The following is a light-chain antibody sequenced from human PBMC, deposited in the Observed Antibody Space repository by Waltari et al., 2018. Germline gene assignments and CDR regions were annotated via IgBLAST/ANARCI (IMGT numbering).Light chain of an antibody. CDR1: QTVIYSSNNKNY. CDR2: WAS. CDR3: QQYHSSPFT. J-gene: IGKJ5*01. V-gene: IGKV4-1*01. Sequence: DIVMTQSPDSLAVSLGERATINCNSSQTVIYSSNNKNYLAWYQHKPGQPPKLLIYWASTRESGVPDRFSGSGSGTDFTLTISSLQAEDVAAYYCQQYHSSPFTFGQGTRLEIK.